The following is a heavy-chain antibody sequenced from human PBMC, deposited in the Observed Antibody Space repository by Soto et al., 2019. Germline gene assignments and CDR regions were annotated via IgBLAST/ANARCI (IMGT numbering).Heavy chain of an antibody. V-gene: IGHV1-69*13. J-gene: IGHJ6*02. D-gene: IGHD2-21*02. CDR3: ATSGECGGDCYLYRMEV. CDR1: GDTFNSFA. Sequence: AVKVSCKASGDTFNSFAISWVRQAPGQGLEWMGGIIPNFGAARYGQRIQGRVTITADESTSTAFMELSRLRSEDTAVYYCATSGECGGDCYLYRMEVWAQGTTFTV. CDR2: IIPNFGAA.